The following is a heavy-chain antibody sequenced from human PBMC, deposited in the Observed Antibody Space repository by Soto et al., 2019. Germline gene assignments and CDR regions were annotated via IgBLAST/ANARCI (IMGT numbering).Heavy chain of an antibody. CDR3: ARDRGYSSSFSYYGMDV. V-gene: IGHV1-2*04. J-gene: IGHJ6*02. Sequence: GASVKVSCKASGYTFTGYYMHWVRQAPGQGLEWMGWINPNSGGTNYAQKFQGWVTMTRDTSISTAYMELSRLRSDDTAVYYCARDRGYSSSFSYYGMDVWGQGTTVTVS. D-gene: IGHD6-6*01. CDR2: INPNSGGT. CDR1: GYTFTGYY.